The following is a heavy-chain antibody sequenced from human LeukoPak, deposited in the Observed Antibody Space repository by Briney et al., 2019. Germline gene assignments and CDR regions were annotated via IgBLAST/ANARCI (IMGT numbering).Heavy chain of an antibody. D-gene: IGHD3-22*01. V-gene: IGHV4-39*02. Sequence: SETLSLTCTVSGGSISSSSYYWGWIRQPPGKGLEWIGSIYYSGSTYYNPSLKSRVTISVDTSKNQFSLKLGSVTAADTAVYYCAGEVVGSSGYYIDYWGQGTLVTVSS. CDR2: IYYSGST. CDR1: GGSISSSSYY. CDR3: AGEVVGSSGYYIDY. J-gene: IGHJ4*02.